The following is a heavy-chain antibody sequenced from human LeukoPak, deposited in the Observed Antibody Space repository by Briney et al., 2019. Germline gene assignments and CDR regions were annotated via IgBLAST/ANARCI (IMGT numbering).Heavy chain of an antibody. V-gene: IGHV3-53*01. J-gene: IGHJ4*02. CDR1: GFTVSSDY. CDR2: FYSGGST. D-gene: IGHD4-23*01. CDR3: ARGRGGSYGGNSGHFDY. Sequence: GGSLRLSCAASGFTVSSDYMSWVRQAPGKGLEWVSVFYSGGSTYYADSVKGRLTISRDNSENTLYLQMNSLRAEDTAVYYCARGRGGSYGGNSGHFDYWGQGTLVTVSP.